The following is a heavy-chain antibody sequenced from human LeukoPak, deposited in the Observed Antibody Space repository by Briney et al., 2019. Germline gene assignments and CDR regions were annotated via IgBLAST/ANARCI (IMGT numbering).Heavy chain of an antibody. CDR1: GGSFSGYY. CDR2: INHSGST. CDR3: ARTRDYDSSGPFDY. J-gene: IGHJ4*02. D-gene: IGHD3-22*01. Sequence: PSETLSLTCAVYGGSFSGYYWSWIRQPPGKGLEWIGEINHSGSTNYNPSLKSRVTISVDTSKNQFSLKLSSVTAADTAVYYCARTRDYDSSGPFDYWGQGTLVTVSS. V-gene: IGHV4-34*01.